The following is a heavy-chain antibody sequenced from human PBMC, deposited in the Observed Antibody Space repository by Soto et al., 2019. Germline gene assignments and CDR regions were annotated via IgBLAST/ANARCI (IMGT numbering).Heavy chain of an antibody. V-gene: IGHV1-69*13. J-gene: IGHJ3*02. Sequence: SVKVSCKASGGTFSSYAISWVRQAPGQGLEWMGGIIPIFGTANYAQKFQGRVTITADESTSTAYMELSSLRSEDTAVYYCARSARESDILTGYYDAFDIWGQGTLVT. D-gene: IGHD3-9*01. CDR2: IIPIFGTA. CDR1: GGTFSSYA. CDR3: ARSARESDILTGYYDAFDI.